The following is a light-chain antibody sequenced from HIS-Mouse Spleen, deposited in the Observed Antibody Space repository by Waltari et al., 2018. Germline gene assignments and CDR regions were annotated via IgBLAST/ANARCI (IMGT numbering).Light chain of an antibody. J-gene: IGLJ2*01. CDR3: SSYAGSNNLV. Sequence: QSALTQPPSASRSPGQSVTISCTGTSSDVGGYNYVSWYQQHPAKAPKLMIYGVSKRPSGVPDRFSGSKSGNPASLTVSGLQAEDEADYYCSSYAGSNNLVFGGGTKLTVL. V-gene: IGLV2-8*02. CDR1: SSDVGGYNY. CDR2: GVS.